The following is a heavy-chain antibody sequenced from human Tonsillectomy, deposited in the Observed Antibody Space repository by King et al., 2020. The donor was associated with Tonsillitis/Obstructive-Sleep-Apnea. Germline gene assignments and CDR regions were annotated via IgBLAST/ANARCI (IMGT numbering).Heavy chain of an antibody. CDR2: IIPIFGTA. V-gene: IGHV1-69*01. D-gene: IGHD6-19*01. CDR1: GGTFSSYA. J-gene: IGHJ4*02. Sequence: QLVQSGAEVKKPGSSVKVSCKASGGTFSSYAISWVRQAPGQGLEWMGGIIPIFGTANYAQKFQGRVTITADESTSTAYMELGSLRSEDTAVDYCARGGGWGASVVYYFDYWGQGTLVTVSS. CDR3: ARGGGWGASVVYYFDY.